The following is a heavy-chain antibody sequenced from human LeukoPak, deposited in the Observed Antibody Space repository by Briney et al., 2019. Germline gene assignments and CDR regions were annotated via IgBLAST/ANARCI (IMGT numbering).Heavy chain of an antibody. V-gene: IGHV3-30*04. CDR1: GFTFSSYA. CDR3: ARDSANVVGAKSIFDY. J-gene: IGHJ4*02. CDR2: ISYDGSNK. D-gene: IGHD1-26*01. Sequence: GRSLRLSCAASGFTFSSYAMHWVRQAPGKGLEWVAVISYDGSNKYYADSVKGRFTISRDNAKNSLHLQMSSLRAEDTAVYYCARDSANVVGAKSIFDYWGQGALVTASS.